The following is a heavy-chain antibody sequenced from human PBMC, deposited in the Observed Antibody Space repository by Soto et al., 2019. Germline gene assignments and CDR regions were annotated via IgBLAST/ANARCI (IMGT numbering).Heavy chain of an antibody. J-gene: IGHJ2*01. D-gene: IGHD3-22*01. CDR1: GFSFSNYG. V-gene: IGHV3-33*01. Sequence: QVQLVESGGGVVQPGRSLRLSCAASGFSFSNYGMHWVRQAPGKGLEWVAVIWYDGSNKYYADSVKGRFTISRDNSKNTLYLKMNSLIAEDTAVYYCAREAGGDSSAYYDRRCYFDLWGRGTLVTVSS. CDR3: AREAGGDSSAYYDRRCYFDL. CDR2: IWYDGSNK.